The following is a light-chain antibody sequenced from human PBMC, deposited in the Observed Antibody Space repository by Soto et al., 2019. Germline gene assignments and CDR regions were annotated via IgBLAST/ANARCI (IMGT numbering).Light chain of an antibody. V-gene: IGLV2-23*01. CDR3: VAWDDNLQSRV. Sequence: QSALTQPASVSGSPEQSITISCTGTSSDIGSYNLVSWYQQHPGKAPKVMIYEATKRPSGVSNRFSGSKSGNTASLTISGLQAEDEADYYCVAWDDNLQSRVFGTGTKLTVL. CDR1: SSDIGSYNL. CDR2: EAT. J-gene: IGLJ1*01.